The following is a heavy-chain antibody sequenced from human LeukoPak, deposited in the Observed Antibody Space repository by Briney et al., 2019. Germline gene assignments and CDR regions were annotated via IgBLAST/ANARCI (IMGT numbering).Heavy chain of an antibody. Sequence: SETLSLTCTVSGGSISSYYWSWIRQPAGKGLKWIGRIYTSGSTNYNPSLKSRVTMSVDTSKNQFSLELSSVTAADTAVYYCARVNYYYDSSGYYYFDYWGQGTLVTVSS. CDR2: IYTSGST. V-gene: IGHV4-4*07. J-gene: IGHJ4*02. D-gene: IGHD3-22*01. CDR1: GGSISSYY. CDR3: ARVNYYYDSSGYYYFDY.